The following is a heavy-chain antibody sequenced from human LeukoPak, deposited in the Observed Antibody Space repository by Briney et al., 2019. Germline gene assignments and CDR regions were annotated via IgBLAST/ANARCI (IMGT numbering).Heavy chain of an antibody. CDR3: ARDGDYDSSGYYYPDY. D-gene: IGHD3-22*01. CDR2: ISYDGSNK. J-gene: IGHJ4*02. Sequence: GRSLRLSCAASGFTFSSYAMHWVRQAPGKGLEWVAVISYDGSNKYYADSVKGRFTISRDNSKNTPYLQMNSLRAEDTAVYYCARDGDYDSSGYYYPDYWGQGTLVTVSS. V-gene: IGHV3-30-3*01. CDR1: GFTFSSYA.